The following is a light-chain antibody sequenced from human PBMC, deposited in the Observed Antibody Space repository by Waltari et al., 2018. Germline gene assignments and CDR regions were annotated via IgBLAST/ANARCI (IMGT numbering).Light chain of an antibody. V-gene: IGKV1-5*01. Sequence: DTQLSQFPSTLAASVGDRVTITCRAREAINKWLAWYQQKPGKAPKVLIDDASPLQSGGPARFSGSGSGTEFTLTIDSLQPDDFATYYCQQYNRFSPFGQGTNVEVK. CDR2: DAS. J-gene: IGKJ1*01. CDR3: QQYNRFSP. CDR1: EAINKW.